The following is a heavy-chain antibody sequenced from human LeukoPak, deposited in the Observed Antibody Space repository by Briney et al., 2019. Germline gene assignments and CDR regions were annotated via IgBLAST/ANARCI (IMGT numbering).Heavy chain of an antibody. D-gene: IGHD3-3*01. CDR2: MNPNSGNT. Sequence: ALVKVSCKASGYTFTSYDINWVRQATGQGLEWMGWMNPNSGNTGYAQKFQGRVTMTRNTSISTAYMELSSLRSEDTAVYYCARGKSYYDFWSGYFTGSSGYYYYYMDVWGKGTTVTVSS. CDR3: ARGKSYYDFWSGYFTGSSGYYYYYMDV. V-gene: IGHV1-8*01. J-gene: IGHJ6*03. CDR1: GYTFTSYD.